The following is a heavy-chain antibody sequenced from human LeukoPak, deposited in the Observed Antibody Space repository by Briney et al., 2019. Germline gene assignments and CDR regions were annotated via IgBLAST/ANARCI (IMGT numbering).Heavy chain of an antibody. J-gene: IGHJ4*02. V-gene: IGHV4-59*08. Sequence: SETLSLTCTVSGGSISSYYWSWIRQPPGKGLEWIGYIYYSGSTNYKPSLKSRVTISVDTSKNQFSLKLSSVTAADTAVYYCARHVPNYYFDYWGQGTLVTVSS. CDR3: ARHVPNYYFDY. CDR2: IYYSGST. CDR1: GGSISSYY.